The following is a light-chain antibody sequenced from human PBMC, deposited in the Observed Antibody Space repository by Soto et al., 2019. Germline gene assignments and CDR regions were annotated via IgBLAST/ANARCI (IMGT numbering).Light chain of an antibody. Sequence: AIQLTQSPSSLSASVGDRVTITCRASQGISSALAWYQQTPGKAPKLLIYDASSLESGVPSRFSGSGSRTDVTVTISCLQPEDCATYYCKQFNSYPPVFTFGPGTKVDIK. CDR3: KQFNSYPPVFT. V-gene: IGKV1-13*02. CDR2: DAS. J-gene: IGKJ3*01. CDR1: QGISSA.